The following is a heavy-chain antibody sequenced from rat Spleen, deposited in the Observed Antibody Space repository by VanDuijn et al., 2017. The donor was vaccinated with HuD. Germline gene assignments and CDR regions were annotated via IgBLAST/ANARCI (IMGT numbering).Heavy chain of an antibody. J-gene: IGHJ4*01. CDR1: GFTFNNYA. D-gene: IGHD1-6*01. CDR3: TRGYYGFPLVMDA. Sequence: EVQLVETGGDLVQPGRSLKLSCAASGFTFNNYAMHWIRQAPTKGLEWVASISPSGGSTSYRDSVKGRFTISRDNAKSTLYLQMNSLRSEDTATYYCTRGYYGFPLVMDAWGQGASVTVSS. CDR2: ISPSGGST. V-gene: IGHV5-19*01.